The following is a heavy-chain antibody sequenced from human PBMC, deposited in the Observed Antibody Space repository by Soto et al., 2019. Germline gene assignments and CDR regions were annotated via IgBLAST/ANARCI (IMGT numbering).Heavy chain of an antibody. CDR2: IYWDDDK. CDR3: ARVLGGYSYGTHSYYYYYGMDV. V-gene: IGHV2-70*01. D-gene: IGHD5-18*01. Sequence: SGPTLVNPTQTLTLTCTFSGFSLTTRGVGVGWIRQPPGKALEGLALIYWDDDKYYSTSLKTRLTISKDTSKNQVVLTMTNMDPVDTATYYCARVLGGYSYGTHSYYYYYGMDVWGQGTTVTVSS. J-gene: IGHJ6*02. CDR1: GFSLTTRGVG.